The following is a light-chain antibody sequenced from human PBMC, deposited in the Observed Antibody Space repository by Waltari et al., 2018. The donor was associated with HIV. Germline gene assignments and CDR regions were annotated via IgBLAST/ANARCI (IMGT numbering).Light chain of an antibody. CDR2: EVS. CDR3: SSYAGDNNLL. Sequence: QSALTQPHSASGSPGQSVTISCPGTSSDVGSYTYVSWYQQYPGKAPNLIIYEVSKRPSGVPDRFSGSKSGNTASLTVSGLQAEDEADYYCSSYAGDNNLLFGGGTKLTVL. V-gene: IGLV2-8*01. J-gene: IGLJ3*02. CDR1: SSDVGSYTY.